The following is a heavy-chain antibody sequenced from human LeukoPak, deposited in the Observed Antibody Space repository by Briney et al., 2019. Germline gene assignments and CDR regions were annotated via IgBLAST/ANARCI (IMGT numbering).Heavy chain of an antibody. V-gene: IGHV1-69*04. CDR1: GDTLNSYA. J-gene: IGHJ4*02. D-gene: IGHD4-17*01. CDR2: IIPLLGIA. Sequence: GASVKVSCKASGDTLNSYAISWVRQAPGQGLVWMGRIIPLLGIANYAQKFQGRVTISADKSTSTAYMELSSLRSEDTAVYYCATVPTTVTTSANFDYWGQGTLVTVSS. CDR3: ATVPTTVTTSANFDY.